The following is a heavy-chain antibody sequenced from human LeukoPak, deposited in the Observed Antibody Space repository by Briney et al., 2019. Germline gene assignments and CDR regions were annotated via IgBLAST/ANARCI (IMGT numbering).Heavy chain of an antibody. Sequence: PGESLKISCKGSGYSFTNFWISWVRQMPGKALEWMGRINPSDSYTDYSPSFQGHVTISADKSISTAYPQWNTLKASDTAMYYCARQTGGYWGQGTLVTVSS. J-gene: IGHJ4*02. CDR1: GYSFTNFW. CDR2: INPSDSYT. V-gene: IGHV5-10-1*01. CDR3: ARQTGGY. D-gene: IGHD1-14*01.